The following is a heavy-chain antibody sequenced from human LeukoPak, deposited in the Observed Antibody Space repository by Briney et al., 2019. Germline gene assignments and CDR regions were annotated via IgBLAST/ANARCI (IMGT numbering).Heavy chain of an antibody. J-gene: IGHJ4*02. V-gene: IGHV3-48*04. CDR2: ISSSGSTI. Sequence: GGSLRLSCAASGFTFTSYWMSWVRQAPGKGLEWVSYISSSGSTIYYADSVKGRFTISRDNAKNSLYLQMNSLRAEDTAVYYCARARDSSGYYLFDYWGQGTLVTVSS. CDR1: GFTFTSYW. CDR3: ARARDSSGYYLFDY. D-gene: IGHD3-22*01.